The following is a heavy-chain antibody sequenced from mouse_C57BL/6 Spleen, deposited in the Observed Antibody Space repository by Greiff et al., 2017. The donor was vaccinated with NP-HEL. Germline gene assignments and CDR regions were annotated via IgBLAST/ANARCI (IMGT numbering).Heavy chain of an antibody. Sequence: QVQLQQSGAELVRPGASVTLSCKASGYTFTDYEMHWVKQTPVHGLEWIGAIDPETGGTAYNQKFKGKAILTADKSSSTAYMELRSLTSEDSAVYYCTRGFLYDGYYVRAMDYWGQGTSVTVSS. CDR1: GYTFTDYE. D-gene: IGHD2-3*01. CDR3: TRGFLYDGYYVRAMDY. J-gene: IGHJ4*01. CDR2: IDPETGGT. V-gene: IGHV1-15*01.